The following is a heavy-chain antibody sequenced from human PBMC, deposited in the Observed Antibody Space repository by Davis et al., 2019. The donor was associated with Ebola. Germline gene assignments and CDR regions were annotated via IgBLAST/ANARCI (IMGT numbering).Heavy chain of an antibody. J-gene: IGHJ4*02. V-gene: IGHV3-23*01. CDR1: GFTFSSYA. CDR3: ARDWGIDNDY. CDR2: ISASGGST. Sequence: GESLKISCAASGFTFSSYAMTWVRQAPGKGLEWVSYISASGGSTFYADSVKGRFTISRDNSKNTLYLQMNSLRAEDTAVYYCARDWGIDNDYWGQGTLVTVSS. D-gene: IGHD6-13*01.